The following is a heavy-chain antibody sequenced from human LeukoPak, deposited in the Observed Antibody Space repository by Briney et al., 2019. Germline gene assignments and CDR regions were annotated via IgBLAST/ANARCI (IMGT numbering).Heavy chain of an antibody. D-gene: IGHD3-9*01. Sequence: GGSLRLSCAASGFTFSSYAMSWVRQAPGKGLEWVSAISGSGGSTYYADSVKGRFTISRDNSKNTPYLQMNSLRAEDTAVYYCALRRLGFYYYYYMDVWGKGTTVTVSS. V-gene: IGHV3-23*01. CDR3: ALRRLGFYYYYYMDV. CDR2: ISGSGGST. CDR1: GFTFSSYA. J-gene: IGHJ6*03.